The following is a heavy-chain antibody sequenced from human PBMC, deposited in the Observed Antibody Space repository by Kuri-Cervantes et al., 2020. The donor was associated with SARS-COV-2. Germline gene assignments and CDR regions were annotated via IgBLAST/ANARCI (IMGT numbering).Heavy chain of an antibody. CDR3: ARAQNTYGSGSYVYFQH. D-gene: IGHD3-10*01. V-gene: IGHV1-69*13. J-gene: IGHJ1*01. CDR2: IIPIFGTA. Sequence: SVKVSCKASGGTFSSYAISWVRQAPGQGLEWMGRIIPIFGTANYAQKFQGRVTITADESTSTAYMELSSLRSEDTAVYYCARAQNTYGSGSYVYFQHWGQGTLVTSPQ. CDR1: GGTFSSYA.